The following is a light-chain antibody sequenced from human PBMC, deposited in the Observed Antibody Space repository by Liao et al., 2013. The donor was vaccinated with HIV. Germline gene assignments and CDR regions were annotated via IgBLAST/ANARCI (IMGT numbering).Light chain of an antibody. V-gene: IGLV3-25*03. CDR2: QDS. CDR3: QSADSSGTYV. J-gene: IGLJ1*01. CDR1: KLGDKY. Sequence: SYELTQPPSVSVSPGQTASITCSGDKLGDKYACWHQQKPGQSPVLVIYQDSKRPSGIPERFSGSSSGTTVTLTISGVQAEDEADYYCQSADSSGTYVFGTGTKVTVL.